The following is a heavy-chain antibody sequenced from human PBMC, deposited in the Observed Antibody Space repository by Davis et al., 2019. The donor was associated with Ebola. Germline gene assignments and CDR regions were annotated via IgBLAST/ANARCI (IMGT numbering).Heavy chain of an antibody. V-gene: IGHV3-48*04. Sequence: GESLKISCAASGFTFSSNSMNWVRQAPGKGLEWVSYISSSGSTIYYADSVKGRFTISRDNAKNSLYLQMNSLRAEDTAVYYCARVRDGMDVWGKGTTVTVSS. J-gene: IGHJ6*04. CDR3: ARVRDGMDV. CDR1: GFTFSSNS. CDR2: ISSSGSTI.